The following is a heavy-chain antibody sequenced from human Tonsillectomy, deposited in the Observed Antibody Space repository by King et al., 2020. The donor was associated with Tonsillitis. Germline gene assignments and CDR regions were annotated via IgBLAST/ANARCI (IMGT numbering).Heavy chain of an antibody. CDR3: AKSYHSSAWNYHYYMDV. CDR1: GFMFRSYA. D-gene: IGHD3-22*01. Sequence: VQLVESGGGLVQPGGSLRLSCAASGFMFRSYAMSWVRQAPGKGLEWVSTIGGSGGTTYYADSVKGRFTISRDNSKNTLYLQMNSLRAEDTSVYYCAKSYHSSAWNYHYYMDVWGKGTTVTVSS. J-gene: IGHJ6*03. V-gene: IGHV3-23*04. CDR2: IGGSGGTT.